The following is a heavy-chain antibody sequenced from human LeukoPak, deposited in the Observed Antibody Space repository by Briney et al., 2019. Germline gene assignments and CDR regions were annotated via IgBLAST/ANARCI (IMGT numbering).Heavy chain of an antibody. CDR1: GGTFSSYA. CDR3: ARDQDYYGSGSYGPDY. CDR2: IIPILGIA. Sequence: SVKVSCKASGGTFSSYAISWVRQAPGQGLEWMGRIIPILGIANYAQKFQGRVTITADKSTSTAYMELSSLRSEDTAVYYCARDQDYYGSGSYGPDYWGQGTLVTVSS. V-gene: IGHV1-69*04. J-gene: IGHJ4*02. D-gene: IGHD3-10*01.